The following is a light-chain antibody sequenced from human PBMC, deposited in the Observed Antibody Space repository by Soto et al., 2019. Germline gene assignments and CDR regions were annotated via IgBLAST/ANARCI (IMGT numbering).Light chain of an antibody. V-gene: IGLV1-40*01. CDR3: QSYDSSLSGVV. CDR2: GNS. J-gene: IGLJ2*01. Sequence: QSVLTQPPSVSGAPGQTVTISCTGSSSNIGAGYDVSWYQQLPGTAPKLLIFGNSNRPSGVPDRFSGSKSGTSASLAITGLQAEDEADYYCQSYDSSLSGVVFGGGTKLTVL. CDR1: SSNIGAGYD.